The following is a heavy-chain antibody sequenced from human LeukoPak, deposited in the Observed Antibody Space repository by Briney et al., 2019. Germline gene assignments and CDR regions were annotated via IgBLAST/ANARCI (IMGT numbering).Heavy chain of an antibody. J-gene: IGHJ4*02. CDR3: ASKQGDY. Sequence: GGSLRLSCAASGFTFSSYWMHWVRQAPGKGLVWVSRIDTDGSSTVYADSVKGRFTISRDNAKKSLYLQMNSLRAEDTAVYYCASKQGDYWGQGTLVTVSS. CDR1: GFTFSSYW. V-gene: IGHV3-74*01. CDR2: IDTDGSST.